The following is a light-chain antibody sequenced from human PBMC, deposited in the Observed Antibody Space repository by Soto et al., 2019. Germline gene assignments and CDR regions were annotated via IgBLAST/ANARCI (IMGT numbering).Light chain of an antibody. V-gene: IGKV1-27*01. J-gene: IGKJ3*01. CDR3: QKYDSAPET. CDR2: AAS. Sequence: DIQMTQSPSSLSASVGDRVTITCRASQGISNDLAWYQQKPGKDPKLLIYAASTLQSGVPTRFSGSGSRTDFTLTISSLQPEDVAIYYCQKYDSAPETFGPGTKVDIK. CDR1: QGISND.